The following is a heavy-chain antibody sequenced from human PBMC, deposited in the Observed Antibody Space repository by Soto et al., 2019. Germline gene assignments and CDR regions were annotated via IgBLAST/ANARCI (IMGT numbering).Heavy chain of an antibody. V-gene: IGHV4-30-4*01. J-gene: IGHJ4*02. D-gene: IGHD2-15*01. CDR1: GGSISSGDYY. CDR2: IYYSGTT. Sequence: QVQLQESGPGLVKPSQTLSLTCTVSGGSISSGDYYWSWFRQPPGKGLEWIGYIYYSGTTYYNPSSESRVTISVDKAKSRSSLTLCSVTAADTVVYYCAREALLSPGGYFVYLGQGTLVTVSS. CDR3: AREALLSPGGYFVY.